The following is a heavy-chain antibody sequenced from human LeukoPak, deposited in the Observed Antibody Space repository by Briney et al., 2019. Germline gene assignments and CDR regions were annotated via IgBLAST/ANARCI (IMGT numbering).Heavy chain of an antibody. J-gene: IGHJ4*02. V-gene: IGHV4-34*01. CDR1: GGSFSGYY. Sequence: PSETLSLTCAVYGGSFSGYYWSWIRQPPGKGLEWIGEINHSGSTNYNPSLKSRVTISVDTSKNQFSLKLSSVTAADTAVYYCARGPPGYYDSSGFDYWGQGTLVTVSS. CDR2: INHSGST. D-gene: IGHD3-22*01. CDR3: ARGPPGYYDSSGFDY.